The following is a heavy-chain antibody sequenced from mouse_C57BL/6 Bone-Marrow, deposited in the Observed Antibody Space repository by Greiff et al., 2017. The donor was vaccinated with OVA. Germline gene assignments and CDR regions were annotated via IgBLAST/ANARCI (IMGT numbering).Heavy chain of an antibody. CDR1: GYTFTDYY. D-gene: IGHD2-5*01. J-gene: IGHJ4*01. Sequence: QVQLKQSGPELVKPGASVKISCKASGYTFTDYYINWVKQRPGQGLEWIGWIFPGSGSTYYNEKFKGKATLTVDKSSSTAYMLLSSLASEDSAVYFCARGAAIVPHYYAMDYWGQGTSVTVSS. V-gene: IGHV1-75*01. CDR2: IFPGSGST. CDR3: ARGAAIVPHYYAMDY.